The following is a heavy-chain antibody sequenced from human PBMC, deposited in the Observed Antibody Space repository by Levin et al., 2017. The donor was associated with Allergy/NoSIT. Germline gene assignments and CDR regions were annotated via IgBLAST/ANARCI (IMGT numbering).Heavy chain of an antibody. CDR3: AKGARWHYYFDY. Sequence: GESLKISCAASGFTFSSYAMSWVRQAPGKGLEWVSAISGSGGSTNYADSVKGRFTISRDNSKNTLYLQMNSLRAEDTAVYYCAKGARWHYYFDYWGQGTLVTVSS. J-gene: IGHJ4*02. D-gene: IGHD2-15*01. V-gene: IGHV3-23*01. CDR1: GFTFSSYA. CDR2: ISGSGGST.